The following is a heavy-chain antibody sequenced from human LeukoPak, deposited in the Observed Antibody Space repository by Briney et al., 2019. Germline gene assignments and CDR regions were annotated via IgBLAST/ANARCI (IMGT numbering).Heavy chain of an antibody. CDR3: ARLGRPIAAAGTEPVDY. J-gene: IGHJ4*02. V-gene: IGHV3-74*01. CDR2: INYDGSST. D-gene: IGHD6-13*01. CDR1: GFTFSSYS. Sequence: AGGSLRLSCAASGFTFSSYSMHWVRQAPGKGLMWVSQINYDGSSTAYADSVKGRFTISRDNAKNTLYLRMNSLRAEDTALYYCARLGRPIAAAGTEPVDYWGLGTLVTVSS.